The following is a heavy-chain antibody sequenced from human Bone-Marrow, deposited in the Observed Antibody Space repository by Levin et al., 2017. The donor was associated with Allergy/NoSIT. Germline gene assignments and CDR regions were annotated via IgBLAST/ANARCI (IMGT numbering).Heavy chain of an antibody. J-gene: IGHJ4*02. V-gene: IGHV3-48*02. D-gene: IGHD1-26*01. CDR3: ARAGWEILNFLFDY. CDR1: GFSFSSYN. Sequence: PGGSLRLSCTASGFSFSSYNMSWVRQAPGRGLEWLAYISDGSGSTIHYADSVKGRFTISRDNAKKSLYLQMNGLRDEDSAVYYCARAGWEILNFLFDYWGQGTLVTVSS. CDR2: ISDGSGSTI.